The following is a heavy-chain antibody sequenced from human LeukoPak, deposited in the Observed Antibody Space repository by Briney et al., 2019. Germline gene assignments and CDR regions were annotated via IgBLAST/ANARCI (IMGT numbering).Heavy chain of an antibody. V-gene: IGHV3-9*01. Sequence: GGSLRLSCAASGFTFDDYAMHWVRQAPGKGLEWVSGISWNSGSIGYADSVKGRFTISRDNAKNSLYLQMNSLRAEDTALYYCAKGFSHYYDSSGYYDYRGQGTLVTVSS. CDR1: GFTFDDYA. CDR2: ISWNSGSI. J-gene: IGHJ4*02. D-gene: IGHD3-22*01. CDR3: AKGFSHYYDSSGYYDY.